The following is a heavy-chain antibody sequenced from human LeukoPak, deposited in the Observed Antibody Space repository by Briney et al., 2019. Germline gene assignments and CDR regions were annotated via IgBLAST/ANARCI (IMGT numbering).Heavy chain of an antibody. V-gene: IGHV4-34*01. J-gene: IGHJ4*02. D-gene: IGHD1-1*01. Sequence: SETLSLTCAVYGGSFSGYYWSWIRQPPGKGLEWIGEIDHSGSTNYNPSLKSRITISVDTSKNQFSLKLSSVTAADTAVYYCARGRSWNETFDYWGQGTLVTVSS. CDR2: IDHSGST. CDR3: ARGRSWNETFDY. CDR1: GGSFSGYY.